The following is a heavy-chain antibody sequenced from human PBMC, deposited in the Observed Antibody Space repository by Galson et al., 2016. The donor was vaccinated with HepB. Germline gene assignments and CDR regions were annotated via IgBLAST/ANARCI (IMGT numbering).Heavy chain of an antibody. CDR3: ARDRRKNGLDI. J-gene: IGHJ2*01. D-gene: IGHD2-8*01. CDR1: GGTFSSYA. V-gene: IGHV1-69*06. Sequence: SVKVSCKVSGGTFSSYAISWVRQAPGQGLEWMGGIIPISATTHYAQKFQGRITITADKSTSTAYMDVTSLRSDDTAVFSCARDRRKNGLDIWGRGTLVTVSS. CDR2: IIPISATT.